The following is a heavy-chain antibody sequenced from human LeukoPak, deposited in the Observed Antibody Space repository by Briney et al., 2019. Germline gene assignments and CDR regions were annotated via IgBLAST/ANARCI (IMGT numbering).Heavy chain of an antibody. Sequence: PSETLSLTCAVSGGSIITTDWWSWVRQAPGKGLEWVSAISGSGGSTYYADSVKGRFTISRDNSKNTLYLQMNSLRAEDTAVYYCAKDPEMWPFDAFDIWGQGTMVTVSS. J-gene: IGHJ3*02. D-gene: IGHD5-24*01. CDR2: ISGSGGST. CDR3: AKDPEMWPFDAFDI. V-gene: IGHV3-23*01. CDR1: GGSIITTD.